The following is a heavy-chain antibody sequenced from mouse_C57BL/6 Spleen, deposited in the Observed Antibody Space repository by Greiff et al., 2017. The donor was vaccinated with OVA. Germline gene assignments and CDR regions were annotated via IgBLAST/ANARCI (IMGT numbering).Heavy chain of an antibody. CDR1: GYTFTSYW. V-gene: IGHV1-64*01. D-gene: IGHD4-1*01. J-gene: IGHJ2*01. CDR2: IHPNSGST. Sequence: VQLQQPGAELVKPGASVKLSCKASGYTFTSYWMHWVKQRPGQGLEWIGMIHPNSGSTNYNEKFKTKATLTVDKSSSTAYMQLSSLTSEDSAVYYCARKGGNWAYFDYWGQGTTLTVSS. CDR3: ARKGGNWAYFDY.